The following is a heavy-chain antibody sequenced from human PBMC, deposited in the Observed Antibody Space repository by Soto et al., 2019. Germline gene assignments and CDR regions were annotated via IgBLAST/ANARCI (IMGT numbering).Heavy chain of an antibody. Sequence: EVQLVESGGGLVRPGGSLRLSCTASGFTFTNAWMHWVRQAPGKGLEWIGRLKSKTDGGATDYAAPVKGRFTISRDDSKNTLYLQMNRLKTEDSAVYYCTAAEDTADWYGNYAFDIWGQGTMVTVSS. D-gene: IGHD3-9*01. J-gene: IGHJ3*02. CDR3: TAAEDTADWYGNYAFDI. CDR2: LKSKTDGGAT. CDR1: GFTFTNAW. V-gene: IGHV3-15*01.